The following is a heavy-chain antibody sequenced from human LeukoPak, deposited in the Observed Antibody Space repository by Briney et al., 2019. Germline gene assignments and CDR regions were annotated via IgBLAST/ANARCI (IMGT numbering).Heavy chain of an antibody. V-gene: IGHV1-18*01. J-gene: IGHJ3*02. Sequence: GASVKVSCKASGYSFTNYGITWVRQAPGQGLEWMVWISAYNGNTNYAQKFQGRVTMTTDTSTSTAYMELRSLRSDDTAVYYCARDRRYSYGTDAFDIWGQGTMVTVSS. CDR2: ISAYNGNT. D-gene: IGHD5-18*01. CDR1: GYSFTNYG. CDR3: ARDRRYSYGTDAFDI.